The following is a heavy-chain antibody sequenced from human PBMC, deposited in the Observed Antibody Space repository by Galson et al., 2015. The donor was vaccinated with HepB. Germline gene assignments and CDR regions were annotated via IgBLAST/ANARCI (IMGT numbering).Heavy chain of an antibody. CDR3: AKDCGFFDGVKSDGFDI. Sequence: SLRLSCAASGFTFSSYSMHWVRQAPGKGLEWVSAIRCSGSNIYYADSVKGRFTISRDDSKNSLYLQMNSLRAEDTAVYYCAKDCGFFDGVKSDGFDIWGQGTTVTVSS. CDR2: IRCSGSNI. V-gene: IGHV3-21*01. CDR1: GFTFSSYS. D-gene: IGHD2-8*01. J-gene: IGHJ3*02.